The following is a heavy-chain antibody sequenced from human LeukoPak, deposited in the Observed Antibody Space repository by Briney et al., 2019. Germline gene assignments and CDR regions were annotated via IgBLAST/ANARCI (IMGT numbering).Heavy chain of an antibody. J-gene: IGHJ5*02. CDR3: TRDGAAMDNWFDP. CDR1: GFTFSSYW. Sequence: GGSLRLSCAAFGFTFSSYWMHWVRQAPGKGLVWVSRINSDGSSTRYADSVKGRFTISRDNAKNTLYLQMNSLRAEDTAVYYCTRDGAAMDNWFDPWGQGTLVTVSS. V-gene: IGHV3-74*01. D-gene: IGHD5-18*01. CDR2: INSDGSST.